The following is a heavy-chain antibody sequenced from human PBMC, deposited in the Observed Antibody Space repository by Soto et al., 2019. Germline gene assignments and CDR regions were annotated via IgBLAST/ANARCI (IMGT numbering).Heavy chain of an antibody. D-gene: IGHD3-10*01. J-gene: IGHJ6*02. CDR1: GFTFSSYG. CDR2: ISYDGSNK. CDR3: AKEDMVRGVIISYYYYGMDV. V-gene: IGHV3-30*18. Sequence: QVQLVESGGGVVQPGRSLRLSCAASGFTFSSYGMHWVRQAPGKGLEWVAVISYDGSNKYYADSVKGRFTISRDNSKNTLYLQMNSLRAEDTAVYYCAKEDMVRGVIISYYYYGMDVWGQGTPVTVSS.